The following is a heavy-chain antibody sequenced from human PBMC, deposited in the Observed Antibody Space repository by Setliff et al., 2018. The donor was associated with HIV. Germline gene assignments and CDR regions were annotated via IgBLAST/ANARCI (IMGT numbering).Heavy chain of an antibody. Sequence: GGSLRLSCAASGFDFNNYWMSWVRQGPGKGPEWVANINRDESRKSYVDSVKGRFTISRDNAKNTLYLQMNSLRAEDTAVYYCAKHFLLWSNAFHIWGQGTMVTVSS. J-gene: IGHJ3*02. D-gene: IGHD2-21*01. V-gene: IGHV3-7*03. CDR2: INRDESRK. CDR3: AKHFLLWSNAFHI. CDR1: GFDFNNYW.